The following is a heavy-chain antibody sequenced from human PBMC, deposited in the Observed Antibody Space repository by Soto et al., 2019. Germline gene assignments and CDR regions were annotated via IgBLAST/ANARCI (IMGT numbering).Heavy chain of an antibody. D-gene: IGHD4-4*01. CDR1: GGSISSYY. J-gene: IGHJ4*02. V-gene: IGHV4-59*01. CDR3: ARYDDYSPFFDY. CDR2: IYYSGST. Sequence: QVQLQESGPGLVKPSETLSLTCTVSGGSISSYYWSWIRQPPGKGLEWIGYIYYSGSTNYNPSLKSRVTISVDTSKNQFSLKLSSVTAADTAVYYCARYDDYSPFFDYWGQGTLVTVSS.